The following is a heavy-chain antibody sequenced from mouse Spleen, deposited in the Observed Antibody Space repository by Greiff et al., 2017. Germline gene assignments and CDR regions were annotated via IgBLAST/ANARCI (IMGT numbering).Heavy chain of an antibody. CDR1: GYSFTDYY. V-gene: IGHV1-76*01. Sequence: LEESGTELVRPGASVKLSCKASGYSFTDYYINWVKQRPGQGLEWIARIYPGSGNTFYNEKFKGKATLTTEKSSSTAYMHLSSLTSDDSAVYFCTRLGSYYSYDMGYWYFDVWGAGTTVTVSS. CDR3: TRLGSYYSYDMGYWYFDV. CDR2: IYPGSGNT. D-gene: IGHD2-12*01. J-gene: IGHJ1*01.